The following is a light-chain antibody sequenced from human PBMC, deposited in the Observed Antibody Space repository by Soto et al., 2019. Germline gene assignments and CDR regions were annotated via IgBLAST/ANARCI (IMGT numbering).Light chain of an antibody. Sequence: EIVMTQSPATLSVSPGERATLSCRASQSVSNNLAWYQQKPGQAPRLLIYGASTRATGIPARFSGSGSGTEFTLTISSLQSDDFATYYCQQYSTYPITFGQGTRLEIK. CDR2: GAS. CDR1: QSVSNN. J-gene: IGKJ5*01. CDR3: QQYSTYPIT. V-gene: IGKV3-15*01.